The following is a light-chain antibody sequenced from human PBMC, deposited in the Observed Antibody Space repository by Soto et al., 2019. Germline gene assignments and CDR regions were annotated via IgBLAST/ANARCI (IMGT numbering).Light chain of an antibody. CDR1: SSNIGAGYD. Sequence: QSVLTQPPSVSGAPGQRVTISCSGSSSNIGAGYDVHWYQQLPGTAPKLLISANNIRPSGVPDRFSGSKSGTSASLAITGLQAEDEADYYFQSYDSSLSGSGVFGGGTKLTVL. CDR2: ANN. V-gene: IGLV1-40*01. J-gene: IGLJ3*02. CDR3: QSYDSSLSGSGV.